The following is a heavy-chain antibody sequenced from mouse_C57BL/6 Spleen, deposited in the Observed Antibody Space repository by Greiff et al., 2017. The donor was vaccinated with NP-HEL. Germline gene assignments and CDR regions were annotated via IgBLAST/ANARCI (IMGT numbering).Heavy chain of an antibody. Sequence: VMLVESGPELVKPGASVKISCKASGYAFSSSWMNWVKQRPGKGLEWIGRIYPGDGDTNYNGKFKGKATLTADKSSSTAYMQLSSLTSEDSAVYFCARDPYYYGSSSFDYWGQGTTLTVSS. D-gene: IGHD1-1*01. CDR2: IYPGDGDT. J-gene: IGHJ2*01. CDR1: GYAFSSSW. CDR3: ARDPYYYGSSSFDY. V-gene: IGHV1-82*01.